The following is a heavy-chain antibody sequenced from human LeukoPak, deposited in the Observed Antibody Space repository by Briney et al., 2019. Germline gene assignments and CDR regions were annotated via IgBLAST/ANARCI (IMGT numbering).Heavy chain of an antibody. CDR3: TTVPVCSSTSCYVYYYYYMDV. V-gene: IGHV3-23*01. Sequence: GGSLRLSCAASGFTFSSYGMSWVRQAPGKGLEWVSAISGSGGSTYYADSVKGRFTISRDNSKNTLYLQMNSLKTEDTAVYYCTTVPVCSSTSCYVYYYYYMDVWGKGTTVTVSS. D-gene: IGHD2-2*01. CDR1: GFTFSSYG. CDR2: ISGSGGST. J-gene: IGHJ6*03.